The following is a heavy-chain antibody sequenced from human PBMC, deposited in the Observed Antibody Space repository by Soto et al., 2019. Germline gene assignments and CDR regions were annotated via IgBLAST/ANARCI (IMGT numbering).Heavy chain of an antibody. CDR3: TRERTGDLTFFDY. CDR1: VGSVRSGSYY. Sequence: LSLTCGVSVGSVRSGSYYWSWIRQPPGKGLEWIGYIYYSGSTSYNPSLKSRVTISVDTSKNQFSLKLSSVTAADTAVYYCTRERTGDLTFFDYWGQGTLVTVSS. D-gene: IGHD1-1*01. CDR2: IYYSGST. V-gene: IGHV4-61*01. J-gene: IGHJ4*02.